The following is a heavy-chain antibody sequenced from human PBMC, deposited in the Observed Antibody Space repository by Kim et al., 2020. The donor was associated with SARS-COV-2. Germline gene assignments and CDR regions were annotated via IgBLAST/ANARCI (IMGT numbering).Heavy chain of an antibody. CDR3: ARDMGSGGYYTRYYYYYGMDV. D-gene: IGHD3-10*01. Sequence: GGSLRLSCAASGFTFSDYYMSWIRQAPGKGLEWVSYISSSGNTIYYADSVKGRLTISRDNAKNSLYLQMSSLRAEDTAVYHCARDMGSGGYYTRYYYYYGMDVWGQGTTVTVSS. CDR1: GFTFSDYY. V-gene: IGHV3-11*01. J-gene: IGHJ6*02. CDR2: ISSSGNTI.